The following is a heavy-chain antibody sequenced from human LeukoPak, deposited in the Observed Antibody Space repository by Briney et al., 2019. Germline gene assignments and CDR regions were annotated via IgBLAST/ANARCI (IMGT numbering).Heavy chain of an antibody. Sequence: SETLSLTCPVSGGSISSHYWSWVRQPPGKGLEWIGYIYYSGSTNYNPTLKSRVTISVDTSKNQFFLKLSSVTAADTAVYYCARLADYYDSSGYYNTFDYWGQGTRVTVSS. CDR2: IYYSGST. J-gene: IGHJ4*02. CDR3: ARLADYYDSSGYYNTFDY. D-gene: IGHD3-22*01. CDR1: GGSISSHY. V-gene: IGHV4-59*11.